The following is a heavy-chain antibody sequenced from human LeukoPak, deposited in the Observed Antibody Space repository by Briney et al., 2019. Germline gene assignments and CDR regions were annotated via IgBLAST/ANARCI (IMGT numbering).Heavy chain of an antibody. CDR2: IYSGGST. CDR1: GFTFSSYW. V-gene: IGHV3-53*01. J-gene: IGHJ6*02. Sequence: GGSLRLSCAASGFTFSSYWMSWVRQAPGKGLEWVSVIYSGGSTYYADSVKGRFTISRDNSKNTLYLQMNSLRAEDTAVYYCARDAPIWFESYGMDVWGQGTTVTVSS. CDR3: ARDAPIWFESYGMDV. D-gene: IGHD3-10*01.